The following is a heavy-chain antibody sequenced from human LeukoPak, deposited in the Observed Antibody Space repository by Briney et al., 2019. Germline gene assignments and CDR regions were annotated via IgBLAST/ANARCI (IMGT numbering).Heavy chain of an antibody. CDR2: ISGSGGST. Sequence: GGSLRLSCAASGFTFSSYAMSWDRQAPGKGLEWVSAISGSGGSTYYADSVKGRFTISRDNSKNTLYLQMNSLRAEDTAVYYCAKMCSSTSCCKNYWGQGTLVTVSS. CDR3: AKMCSSTSCCKNY. J-gene: IGHJ4*02. CDR1: GFTFSSYA. D-gene: IGHD2-2*01. V-gene: IGHV3-23*01.